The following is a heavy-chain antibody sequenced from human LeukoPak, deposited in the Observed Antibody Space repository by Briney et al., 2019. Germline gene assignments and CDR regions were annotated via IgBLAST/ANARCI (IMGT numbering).Heavy chain of an antibody. D-gene: IGHD3-16*01. CDR2: VYHTGNT. V-gene: IGHV4-39*01. J-gene: IGHJ4*02. Sequence: SETLSLTCTVSGDSIRSTTNYWGWIRQPPGKGLEWIGSVYHTGNTYYNSSLQSRVTLSVDPSKNQFSLKLTSVTAADTAVYYCAHEDYTDFNTIDLGGQGSLVTVSS. CDR1: GDSIRSTTNY. CDR3: AHEDYTDFNTIDL.